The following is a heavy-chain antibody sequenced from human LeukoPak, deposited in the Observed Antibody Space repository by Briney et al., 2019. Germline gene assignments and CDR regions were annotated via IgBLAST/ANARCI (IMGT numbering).Heavy chain of an antibody. CDR2: INLSGSI. D-gene: IGHD5-12*01. CDR3: ARASRGQSGFNAFFYYGMDV. CDR1: GGPFSGYY. V-gene: IGHV4-34*01. Sequence: KPSETLSLTCAVYGGPFSGYYWNWIRQPPGKGLEWMGEINLSGSISYNPSLKSRVTISLDTSKNQFSLKLTSVTAADTAMYYCARASRGQSGFNAFFYYGMDVWGQGTTVTVSS. J-gene: IGHJ6*02.